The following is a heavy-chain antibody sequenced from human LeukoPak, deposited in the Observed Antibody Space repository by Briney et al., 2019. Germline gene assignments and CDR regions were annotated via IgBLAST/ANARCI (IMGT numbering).Heavy chain of an antibody. CDR1: GFTFSSYS. CDR3: AREGYYDFWSGYSPYYYYGMDV. V-gene: IGHV3-21*01. Sequence: PGGSLRLSCAASGFTFSSYSMNWVRQAPGKGLEWVSSINSSSSYIYYADSVKGRFTISRDNAKNSLYLQMNSLRAEDTAVYYCAREGYYDFWSGYSPYYYYGMDVWGQGTTVTVSS. D-gene: IGHD3-3*01. CDR2: INSSSSYI. J-gene: IGHJ6*02.